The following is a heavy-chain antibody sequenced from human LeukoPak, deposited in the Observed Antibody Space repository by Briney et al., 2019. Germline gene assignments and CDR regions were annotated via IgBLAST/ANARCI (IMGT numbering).Heavy chain of an antibody. CDR3: ARGGAHMITFGGVIVIGWFDP. V-gene: IGHV1-3*01. D-gene: IGHD3-16*02. Sequence: ASVKVSCKASGHTSTTYAIHWVRQAPGRGLEWMGWINAGNGNIKYSQKLQGRVTIIGDTSASTAYMELSSLRSDDTAVYYCARGGAHMITFGGVIVIGWFDPWGQGTLVTVSS. J-gene: IGHJ5*02. CDR2: INAGNGNI. CDR1: GHTSTTYA.